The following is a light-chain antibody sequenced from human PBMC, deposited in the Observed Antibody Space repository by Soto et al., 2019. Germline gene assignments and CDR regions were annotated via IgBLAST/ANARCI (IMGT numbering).Light chain of an antibody. V-gene: IGKV1-39*01. Sequence: DIQMTQSPSSLSASVGDRVTITCRASQSISSYLNWYQQKPGKAPKLLIYAASSLKSGVPSRFSGSGSGTDFTLTISSLQHEDFATYYCQQNYSTPMYTFGQGTKMEIK. CDR2: AAS. CDR3: QQNYSTPMYT. J-gene: IGKJ2*01. CDR1: QSISSY.